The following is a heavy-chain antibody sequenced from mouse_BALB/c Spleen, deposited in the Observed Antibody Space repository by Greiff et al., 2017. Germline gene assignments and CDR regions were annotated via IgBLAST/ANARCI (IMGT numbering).Heavy chain of an antibody. CDR2: ISNGGGST. CDR1: GFTFSSYT. CDR3: ASLFAY. Sequence: EVKVVESGGGLVQPGGSLKLSCAASGFTFSSYTMSWVRQTPEKRLEWVAYISNGGGSTYYPDTVKGRFTISRDNAKNTLYLQMSSLRSEDTAMYYCASLFAYWGQGTLVTVSA. V-gene: IGHV5-12-2*01. J-gene: IGHJ3*01.